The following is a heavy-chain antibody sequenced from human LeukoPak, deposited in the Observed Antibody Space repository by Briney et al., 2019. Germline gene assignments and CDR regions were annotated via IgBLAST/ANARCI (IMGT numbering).Heavy chain of an antibody. J-gene: IGHJ4*02. CDR2: INRDGGST. V-gene: IGHV3-74*01. CDR3: VAAAGLDY. Sequence: GGSLRLSCVASGFTFSSYWIHWVRQAPGKGLVWVSRINRDGGSTDYADSVKGRFTISRDNAKNTLYLQMNSLRAEDTAVYYCVAAAGLDYWGQGTLVTVSS. D-gene: IGHD6-13*01. CDR1: GFTFSSYW.